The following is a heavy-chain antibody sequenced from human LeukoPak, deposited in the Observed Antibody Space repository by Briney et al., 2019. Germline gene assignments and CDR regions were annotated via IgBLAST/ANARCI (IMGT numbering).Heavy chain of an antibody. CDR3: ARGLRDRYGMDV. J-gene: IGHJ6*02. CDR2: ISGSGGST. V-gene: IGHV3-23*01. CDR1: GFTFSSYA. Sequence: PGGSLRLSCAASGFTFSSYAMSWVRQAPGKGLEWVSTISGSGGSTYYADFVQGRFTVSRDNAKNTLYLQMHSLRVEDTAMYYCARGLRDRYGMDVWGQGTTVTVSS.